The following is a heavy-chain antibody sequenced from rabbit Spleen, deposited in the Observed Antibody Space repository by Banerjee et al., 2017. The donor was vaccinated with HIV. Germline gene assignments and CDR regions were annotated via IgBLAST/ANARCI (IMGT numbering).Heavy chain of an antibody. CDR2: INAVTGKA. J-gene: IGHJ4*01. Sequence: QSLEESGGDLVKPGASLTLTCKASGFSFSNKAVMCWVRQAPGKGLEWIACINAVTGKAVYASWAKGRFTFSKTSSTTVTLQMTSLTAADTATYFCAREYVNNFNLWGQGTLVTVS. CDR1: GFSFSNKAV. V-gene: IGHV1S40*01. CDR3: AREYVNNFNL.